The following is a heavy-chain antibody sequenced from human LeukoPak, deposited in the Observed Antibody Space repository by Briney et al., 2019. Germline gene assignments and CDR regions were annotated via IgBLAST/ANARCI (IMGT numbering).Heavy chain of an antibody. CDR1: GSTFSSPA. Sequence: GGSLRLSCAASGSTFSSPAMSWVRQTPGKGLEWVSSITPSGDGTYYAASVKGRFTISRDNSKNTLYLQMDSLRADDTAKYYCAKDSLVATWWGQGTLVTVSS. CDR2: ITPSGDGT. J-gene: IGHJ4*02. CDR3: AKDSLVATW. D-gene: IGHD1-26*01. V-gene: IGHV3-23*01.